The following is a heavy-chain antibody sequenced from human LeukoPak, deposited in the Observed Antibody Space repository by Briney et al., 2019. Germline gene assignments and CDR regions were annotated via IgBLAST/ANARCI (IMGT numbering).Heavy chain of an antibody. V-gene: IGHV3-48*01. J-gene: IGHJ4*02. D-gene: IGHD2-15*01. CDR2: ISSGSHAM. CDR1: GFTFSSYS. Sequence: PGGSLRLSCAASGFTFSSYSMNWVRQAPGKGLEWVSYISSGSHAMYYADSVQGRFTISRDNAKNSLYLQMNSLRAEDTAVYYCERDTPPLIWGQGTLVTVSS. CDR3: ERDTPPLI.